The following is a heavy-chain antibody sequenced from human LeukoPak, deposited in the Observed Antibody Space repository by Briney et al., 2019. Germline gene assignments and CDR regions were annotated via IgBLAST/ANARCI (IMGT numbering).Heavy chain of an antibody. CDR3: ARAPRYCRGGSCYWSAFDI. CDR1: EFTFSDYG. V-gene: IGHV3-33*01. Sequence: PGRSLRLSCAASEFTFSDYGMHWVRQAPGKGLEWVAVIWYDGSNKYYADSVKGRFTISRDNSKNMLYLQMNSLRAEDTAVYYCARAPRYCRGGSCYWSAFDIWGQGTMVTVSS. D-gene: IGHD2-15*01. J-gene: IGHJ3*02. CDR2: IWYDGSNK.